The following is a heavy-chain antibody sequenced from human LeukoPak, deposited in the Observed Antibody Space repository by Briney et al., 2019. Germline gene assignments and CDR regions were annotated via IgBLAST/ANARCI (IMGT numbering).Heavy chain of an antibody. Sequence: ASVEVSCKASGYTFTSYGISWVRQAPGQGLEWMGWISAYNGNTNYAQKLQGRVTMTTDTSTSTAYMELRSLRSDDTAVYYCAREPRYYDSSGYPDYWGQGTLVTVSS. CDR3: AREPRYYDSSGYPDY. D-gene: IGHD3-22*01. CDR1: GYTFTSYG. V-gene: IGHV1-18*01. J-gene: IGHJ4*02. CDR2: ISAYNGNT.